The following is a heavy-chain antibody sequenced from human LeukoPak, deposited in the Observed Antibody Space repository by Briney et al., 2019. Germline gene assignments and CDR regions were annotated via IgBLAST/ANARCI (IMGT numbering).Heavy chain of an antibody. CDR1: GGTFSSYA. CDR3: ARRIAVAAGLNWFDP. CDR2: IIPIFGTA. D-gene: IGHD6-19*01. J-gene: IGHJ5*02. Sequence: SVKVSCKASGGTFSSYAISWVRQAPGQGLEWMGGIIPIFGTANYAQKFQGRVTITADKSTSTAYMELSRLRSDDTAVYYCARRIAVAAGLNWFDPWGQGTLVTVSS. V-gene: IGHV1-69*06.